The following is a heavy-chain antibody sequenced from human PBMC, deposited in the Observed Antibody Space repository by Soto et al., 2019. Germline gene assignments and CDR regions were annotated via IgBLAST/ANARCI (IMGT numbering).Heavy chain of an antibody. D-gene: IGHD3-16*01. J-gene: IGHJ6*02. CDR3: ATRHAGLAYGMDV. CDR2: IYYTGST. V-gene: IGHV4-59*12. CDR1: GGSISNYY. Sequence: SETLSLTCTVSGGSISNYYWSWIRQPPGKTLEWIGYIYYTGSTYYNPSLRSRATISLDTSKNQFSLSLSSVTAADTAVYYCATRHAGLAYGMDVWGQGNTVTVSS.